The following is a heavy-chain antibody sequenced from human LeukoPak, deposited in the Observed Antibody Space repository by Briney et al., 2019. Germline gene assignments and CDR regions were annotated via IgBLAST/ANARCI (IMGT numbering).Heavy chain of an antibody. J-gene: IGHJ3*02. CDR1: GGSISSGGYY. CDR3: ARDAMGSPGVAFDI. Sequence: SETLSLTCTVSGGSISSGGYYWSWIRQHPGKGLEWIGYIYYSGSTYYNPSLKSRVTISVDTSKNQFSLKLSSVTAADTAVYYCARDAMGSPGVAFDIWGQGTMVTVSS. D-gene: IGHD3-10*01. CDR2: IYYSGST. V-gene: IGHV4-31*03.